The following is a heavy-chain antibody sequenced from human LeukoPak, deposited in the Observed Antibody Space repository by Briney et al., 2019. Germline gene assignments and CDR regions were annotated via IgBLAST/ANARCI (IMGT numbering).Heavy chain of an antibody. CDR1: GYTFTGYY. CDR2: INPNSGGT. V-gene: IGHV1-2*02. D-gene: IGHD3-10*01. Sequence: ASVKVSCKASGYTFTGYYMHWVRQAPGQGLEWMGWINPNSGGTNYAQKFQGRVTMTRDTSISTAYMELSRLRSDDTAVYYCARDLSSGSLTWYFDYWGQGILVTVSS. CDR3: ARDLSSGSLTWYFDY. J-gene: IGHJ4*02.